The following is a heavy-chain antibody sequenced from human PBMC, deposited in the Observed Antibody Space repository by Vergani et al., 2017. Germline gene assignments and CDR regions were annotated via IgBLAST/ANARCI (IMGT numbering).Heavy chain of an antibody. CDR1: GDSINSSTYY. V-gene: IGHV4-39*02. CDR3: ARQTEVDHYYY. D-gene: IGHD2-15*01. Sequence: QLHLQESGPGLVKPSETLSLTCTVSGDSINSSTYYWGWIRQTPEKGLEWIGSVYYTGSTYYNPSLTSRVPMSIGTSKNVFALRMTSVTAADTAVYYCARQTEVDHYYY. CDR2: VYYTGST. J-gene: IGHJ6*01.